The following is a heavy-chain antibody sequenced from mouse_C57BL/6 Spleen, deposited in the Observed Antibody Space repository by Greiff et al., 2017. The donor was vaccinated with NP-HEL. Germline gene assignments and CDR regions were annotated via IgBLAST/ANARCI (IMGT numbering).Heavy chain of an antibody. J-gene: IGHJ3*01. CDR1: GFSFNTYA. V-gene: IGHV10-1*01. CDR3: VRALYYGNYGFAY. CDR2: IRSKSNNYAT. D-gene: IGHD2-1*01. Sequence: DVMLVESGGGLVQPKGSLKLSCAASGFSFNTYAMNWVRQAPGKGLEWVARIRSKSNNYATYYAVSVKDRFTISRDDSESMLYLQMNNMKTEDTAMYYCVRALYYGNYGFAYWGQGTLVTVSA.